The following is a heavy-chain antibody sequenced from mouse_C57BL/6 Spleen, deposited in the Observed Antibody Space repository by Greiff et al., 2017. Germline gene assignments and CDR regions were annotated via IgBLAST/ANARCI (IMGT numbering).Heavy chain of an antibody. CDR2: ISSGGSYT. V-gene: IGHV5-6*01. J-gene: IGHJ4*01. Sequence: EVKVVESGGDLVKPGGSLKLSCAASGFTFSSYGMSWVRQTPDKRLEWVATISSGGSYTYYPDSVTGRFTISRDNAKNTLYLQMSSLKSEDTAMYYCARLGRPDYYAMDYWGQGTSVTVSS. CDR3: ARLGRPDYYAMDY. CDR1: GFTFSSYG. D-gene: IGHD4-1*01.